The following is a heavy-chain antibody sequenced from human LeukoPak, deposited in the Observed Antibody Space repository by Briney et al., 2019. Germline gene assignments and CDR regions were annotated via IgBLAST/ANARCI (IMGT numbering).Heavy chain of an antibody. CDR2: IYYTGST. CDR1: GASISTYY. V-gene: IGHV4-59*08. CDR3: ARQGTSAWSFDY. D-gene: IGHD6-19*01. Sequence: SETLSLTCAVSGASISTYYWSWIRQPPGKGLEWIGYIYYTGSTNYNPSLKSRVTISVDTSKNQFSLKLTSVAAADTAVYYCARQGTSAWSFDYWGQGTLVTVSS. J-gene: IGHJ4*02.